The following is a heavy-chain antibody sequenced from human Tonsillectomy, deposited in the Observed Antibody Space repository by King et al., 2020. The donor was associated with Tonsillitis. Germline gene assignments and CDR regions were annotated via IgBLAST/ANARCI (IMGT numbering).Heavy chain of an antibody. D-gene: IGHD5-12*01. CDR1: GYTFTSYF. V-gene: IGHV1-46*01. J-gene: IGHJ4*02. CDR3: ARVGQWLPIDY. Sequence: VQLVESGAEVKKPGASVKVSCTASGYTFTSYFIHWVRQAPGQGLEWMGLINPSGGSTSYAQKFQGRVTMTRDTSTSTVYMELSSLRSEDTAVYYCARVGQWLPIDYWGQGTLVTVSS. CDR2: INPSGGST.